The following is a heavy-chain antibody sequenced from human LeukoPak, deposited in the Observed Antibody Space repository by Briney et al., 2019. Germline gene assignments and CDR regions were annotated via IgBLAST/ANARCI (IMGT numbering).Heavy chain of an antibody. CDR2: MNPNSGNT. CDR1: GYTFSGNF. J-gene: IGHJ4*02. V-gene: IGHV1-8*03. Sequence: ASVKVSCKASGYTFSGNFMHWVRQAPGQGLEWMGWMNPNSGNTAYAQKFQGRVTITRNTSISTAYMELSSLRPEDTAVYYCAREDYYDSGSNDYWGQGTLVTVSS. CDR3: AREDYYDSGSNDY. D-gene: IGHD3-22*01.